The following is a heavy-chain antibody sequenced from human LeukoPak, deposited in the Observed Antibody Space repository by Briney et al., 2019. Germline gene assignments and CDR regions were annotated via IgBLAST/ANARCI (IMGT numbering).Heavy chain of an antibody. CDR1: GFTFSSSA. V-gene: IGHV3-23*01. CDR3: AKERRRVDTAMVRSYYFEN. CDR2: ITGNGATT. J-gene: IGHJ4*02. Sequence: PGGSLRLSCAASGFTFSSSAMSWVRQTPGKGLEWVSSITGNGATTYYSDSVKGRFTISRDNSKNTLSLQMNSLRAEDTAVYFCAKERRRVDTAMVRSYYFENWGQGTLGTVSS. D-gene: IGHD5-18*01.